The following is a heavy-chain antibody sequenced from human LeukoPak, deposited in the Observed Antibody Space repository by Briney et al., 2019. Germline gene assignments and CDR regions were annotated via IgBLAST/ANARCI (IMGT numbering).Heavy chain of an antibody. D-gene: IGHD3-10*01. CDR1: GGSFSGYY. J-gene: IGHJ5*02. CDR3: ARGRTYYYGSGSYPP. V-gene: IGHV4-34*01. Sequence: SETLSLTCAVYGGSFSGYYWSWIRQPPGKGLEWIGEINHSGSTNYNPSLKSRVTISVDTSKNQFSLKLSSVTAADTAVYYCARGRTYYYGSGSYPPWGQGTLVTVSS. CDR2: INHSGST.